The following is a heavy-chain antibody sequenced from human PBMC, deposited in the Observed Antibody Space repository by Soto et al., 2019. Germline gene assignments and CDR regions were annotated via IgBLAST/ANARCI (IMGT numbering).Heavy chain of an antibody. Sequence: SETLSLTCIVSDGSIGNFYWSWVRQAPGKRLEWIGYTFYGVNTKYNPSLERRVTLSAGTSKNQLSLKLTSVTSADTAIYYCASMNTAVALGLDNWGQGVQVTVYS. D-gene: IGHD6-19*01. CDR2: TFYGVNT. V-gene: IGHV4-59*01. CDR1: DGSIGNFY. J-gene: IGHJ4*02. CDR3: ASMNTAVALGLDN.